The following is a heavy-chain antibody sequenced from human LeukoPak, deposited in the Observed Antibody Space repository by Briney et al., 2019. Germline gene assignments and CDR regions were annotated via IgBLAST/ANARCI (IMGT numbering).Heavy chain of an antibody. CDR3: ARRRPRLKWGWRFDY. Sequence: SETQSLTYPVYGASVSGSCSSWVRQPPGKGLEWIGEINHSGSTNYNPSLKSRVTISVDTSKNQFSLKLSSVTAADTAVYYCARRRPRLKWGWRFDYWGQGTLVTVSS. CDR2: INHSGST. CDR1: GASVSGSC. V-gene: IGHV4-34*01. D-gene: IGHD1-26*01. J-gene: IGHJ4*02.